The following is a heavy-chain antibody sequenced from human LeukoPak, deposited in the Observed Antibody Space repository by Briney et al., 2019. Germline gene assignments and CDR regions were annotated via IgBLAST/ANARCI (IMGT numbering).Heavy chain of an antibody. Sequence: GESLKISCGGSGYSFTSHWIGWVRPMPGNGLEWMGIIYPGESDIRYSPSFQGQVTISADTSTSTAYLQWSSLRASDTALYYCARQVLRGGQFDSWGQGTLVTVSS. CDR2: IYPGESDI. D-gene: IGHD3-10*01. CDR3: ARQVLRGGQFDS. J-gene: IGHJ4*02. CDR1: GYSFTSHW. V-gene: IGHV5-51*01.